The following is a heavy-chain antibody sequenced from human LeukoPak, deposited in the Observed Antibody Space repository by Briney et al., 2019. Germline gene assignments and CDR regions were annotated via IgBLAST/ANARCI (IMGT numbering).Heavy chain of an antibody. CDR2: ISSSSSYI. D-gene: IGHD6-13*01. J-gene: IGHJ4*02. Sequence: GGSLRLSCAASGFTFSSYSMNWVRQAPGKGLEWVSSISSSSSYIYYADSVKGRFTISRDNAKNSLYLQMDSLRAEDTAVYYCARETWQQLYDHWGQGTLVTVSS. CDR1: GFTFSSYS. CDR3: ARETWQQLYDH. V-gene: IGHV3-21*01.